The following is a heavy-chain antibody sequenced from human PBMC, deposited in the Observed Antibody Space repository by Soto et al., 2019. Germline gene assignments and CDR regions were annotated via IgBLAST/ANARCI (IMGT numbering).Heavy chain of an antibody. CDR2: LNRDGSTT. Sequence: GGSLKLSCAASGFTFSNYWMHWLRQAPGKGLEWVSRLNRDGSTTRYADSVKGRFTISRDNAKNTLYLQMNSLRAEDTAIYYCAREPRIVGVTDYYSYDTMGVWGEERTVTVS. J-gene: IGHJ6*02. CDR3: AREPRIVGVTDYYSYDTMGV. V-gene: IGHV3-74*01. CDR1: GFTFSNYW. D-gene: IGHD1-26*01.